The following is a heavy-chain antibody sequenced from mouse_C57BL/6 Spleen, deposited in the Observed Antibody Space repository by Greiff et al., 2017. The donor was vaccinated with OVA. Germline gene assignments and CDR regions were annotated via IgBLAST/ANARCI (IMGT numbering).Heavy chain of an antibody. Sequence: VQLQQSGPGLVKPSQSLSLTCSVTGYSITSGYYWNWIRQFPGNKLEWMGYISYDGSNNYNPSLKNRISITRDTSKNQFFLKLNSVTTEDTATYYCATNWDRYFDYWGQGTTLTVSS. D-gene: IGHD4-1*01. CDR1: GYSITSGYY. CDR3: ATNWDRYFDY. V-gene: IGHV3-6*01. J-gene: IGHJ2*01. CDR2: ISYDGSN.